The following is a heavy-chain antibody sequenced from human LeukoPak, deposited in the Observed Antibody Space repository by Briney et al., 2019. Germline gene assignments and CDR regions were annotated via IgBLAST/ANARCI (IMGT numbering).Heavy chain of an antibody. CDR2: IYYSGTT. Sequence: SETLSLTCTVSGGSISSYYWNWIRQPPGKGLELIGYIYYSGTTNYNPSLKSRVSMSVDTSKNQFSLKLSSVTAADTAVYYCARAKESIAAHTYFDYWGQGTLVTVSS. CDR1: GGSISSYY. D-gene: IGHD6-6*01. V-gene: IGHV4-59*01. CDR3: ARAKESIAAHTYFDY. J-gene: IGHJ4*02.